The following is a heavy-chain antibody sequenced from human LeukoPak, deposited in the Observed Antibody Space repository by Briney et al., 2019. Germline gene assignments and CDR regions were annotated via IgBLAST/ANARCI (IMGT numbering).Heavy chain of an antibody. V-gene: IGHV4-4*07. CDR3: ARADRYYYDSSGYYIFTNAFDI. J-gene: IGHJ3*02. CDR2: IYTSGST. CDR1: GGSISSYY. Sequence: SETLSLTCTVSGGSISSYYWSWIRQPAGKRLAWIGRIYTSGSTNYNPSLKSRVTMSVDTSKNQCSLKLSSVTAADTAVYSCARADRYYYDSSGYYIFTNAFDIWGQGTMVTVSS. D-gene: IGHD3-22*01.